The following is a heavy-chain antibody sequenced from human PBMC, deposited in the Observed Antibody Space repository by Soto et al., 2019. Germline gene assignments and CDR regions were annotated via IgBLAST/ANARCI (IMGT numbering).Heavy chain of an antibody. J-gene: IGHJ5*02. Sequence: SETLSLTCTVSGGSISSGGYYWSWIRQHPGKGLEWIGYIYYSGSTYYNPSHKSRVTISVDTSKNQFSLKLSSVTAADTAVYYCARAGSGWFGEPGWFDPWGQGTLVTVSS. CDR1: GGSISSGGYY. CDR2: IYYSGST. V-gene: IGHV4-31*03. CDR3: ARAGSGWFGEPGWFDP. D-gene: IGHD3-10*01.